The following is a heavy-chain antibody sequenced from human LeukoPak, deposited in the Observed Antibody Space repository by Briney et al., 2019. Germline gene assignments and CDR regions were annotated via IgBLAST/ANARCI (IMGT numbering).Heavy chain of an antibody. CDR1: GGSISSGGYS. CDR2: IYHSGST. D-gene: IGHD1-26*01. CDR3: ARAVGGGSYYAGGYYYGMDV. Sequence: PSETLSLTCAVSGGSISSGGYSCSWIRQPPGRGLEWIGYIYHSGSTYYNPSLKSRVTISVDRSKNQFSLKLSSVTAADTAVYYCARAVGGGSYYAGGYYYGMDVWGQGTTVTVSS. J-gene: IGHJ6*01. V-gene: IGHV4-30-2*01.